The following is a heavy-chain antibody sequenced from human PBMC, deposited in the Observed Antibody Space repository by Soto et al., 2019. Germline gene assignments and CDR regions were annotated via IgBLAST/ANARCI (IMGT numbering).Heavy chain of an antibody. Sequence: GGSLRLSCAASGFTFSDAWMTWVRQAPGKGLEWVGRIKSQGEGGTTEYAAPVKGRFTISRDDSENTLYLQMNSLKSEDTAVYCCAPFRSYSDYWGPGTLVTASS. CDR1: GFTFSDAW. V-gene: IGHV3-15*01. CDR2: IKSQGEGGTT. J-gene: IGHJ4*02. CDR3: APFRSYSDY.